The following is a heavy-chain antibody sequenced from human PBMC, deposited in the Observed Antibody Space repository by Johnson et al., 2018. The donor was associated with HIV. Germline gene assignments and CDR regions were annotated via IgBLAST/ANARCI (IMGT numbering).Heavy chain of an antibody. CDR2: ISYDGSNK. CDR1: GFTFSNFG. Sequence: QVQLVESGGGVVQPGRSLRLSCAASGFTFSNFGMHWVRQAPGKGLEWVAVISYDGSNKYYADSVKGRFTISRDNSKNTLYLQMNSLRAEDTAVFYCAREVEGIRLGELSSRGAFDIWGQGTMVTVSS. CDR3: AREVEGIRLGELSSRGAFDI. V-gene: IGHV3-30*19. J-gene: IGHJ3*02. D-gene: IGHD3-16*02.